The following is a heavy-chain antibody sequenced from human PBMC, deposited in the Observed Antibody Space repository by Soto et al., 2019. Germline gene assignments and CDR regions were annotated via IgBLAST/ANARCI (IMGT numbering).Heavy chain of an antibody. D-gene: IGHD5-18*01. Sequence: QVQLQESGPGLVKPSQTLSLTCTVSGGSISSGGYYWSWIRQHPGKGLEWIGYIYYSGSTYYNPSLKSRVTISVDTSKNQFSLKLRSVPAADTAVYYCARDEYSYGLNAFDIWGQGTMVTVSS. CDR2: IYYSGST. CDR3: ARDEYSYGLNAFDI. V-gene: IGHV4-31*03. J-gene: IGHJ3*02. CDR1: GGSISSGGYY.